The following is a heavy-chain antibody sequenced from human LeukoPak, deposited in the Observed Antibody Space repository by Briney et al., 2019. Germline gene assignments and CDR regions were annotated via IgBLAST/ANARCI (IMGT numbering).Heavy chain of an antibody. Sequence: GGSLRLSCAASGFTFSSYWMSWVRQAPGKGLEWVANIKQDGSEKYYVDSVKGRFTISRDNAKNSLYLQMNSLRAEDTAVYYCTTLVPAAGDRDAFDIWGQGTMVTVSS. D-gene: IGHD2-2*01. CDR3: TTLVPAAGDRDAFDI. CDR2: IKQDGSEK. V-gene: IGHV3-7*01. J-gene: IGHJ3*02. CDR1: GFTFSSYW.